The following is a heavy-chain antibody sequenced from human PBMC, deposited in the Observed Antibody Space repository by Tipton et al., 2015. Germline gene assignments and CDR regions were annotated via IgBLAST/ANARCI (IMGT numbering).Heavy chain of an antibody. D-gene: IGHD4-23*01. V-gene: IGHV4-59*01. CDR2: IFYDGNT. J-gene: IGHJ4*02. Sequence: TLSLTCTVSSGSISRSYWSWIRQLPGKGLEWIGYIFYDGNTNYNPSLKSRVTISVDTSKTQFSLKMSSVTASDTAVYYCARARGRHGGLFDSWGQGILVTVSS. CDR1: SGSISRSY. CDR3: ARARGRHGGLFDS.